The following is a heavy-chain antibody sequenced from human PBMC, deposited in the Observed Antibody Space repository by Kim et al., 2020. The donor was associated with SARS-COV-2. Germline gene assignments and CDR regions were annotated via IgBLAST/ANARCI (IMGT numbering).Heavy chain of an antibody. CDR1: GFTFSSYS. V-gene: IGHV3-48*02. J-gene: IGHJ4*02. CDR2: ISSSSSTI. Sequence: GGSLRLSCAASGFTFSSYSMNWVRQAPGKGLEWVSYISSSSSTIYYADSVKGRFTISRDNAKNSLYLQMNSLRDEDTAVYYCAREHLGVVVTANIDYWGQGTLVTVSS. D-gene: IGHD2-21*02. CDR3: AREHLGVVVTANIDY.